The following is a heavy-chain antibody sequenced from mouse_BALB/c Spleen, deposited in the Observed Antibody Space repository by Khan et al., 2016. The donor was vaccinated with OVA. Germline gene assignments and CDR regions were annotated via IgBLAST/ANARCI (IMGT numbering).Heavy chain of an antibody. J-gene: IGHJ3*01. V-gene: IGHV9-3-1*01. CDR3: ARSNGNYWFAY. CDR1: GYTFTNYG. CDR2: INTYTGEP. Sequence: QIQLVQSGPELKKPGETVKISCKASGYTFTNYGMNWVKQAPGKGLKWMGWINTYTGEPTYADDFKGRFAFPLETSASTAYLQIHNLKNEDTATYFCARSNGNYWFAYWGQGTLVTVSA. D-gene: IGHD2-1*01.